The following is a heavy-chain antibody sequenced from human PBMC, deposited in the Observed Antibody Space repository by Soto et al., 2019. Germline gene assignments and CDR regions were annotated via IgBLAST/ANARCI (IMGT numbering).Heavy chain of an antibody. V-gene: IGHV3-21*04. Sequence: GGSLRLSCAASGFTFSSYSMNWVRQAPGKGLEWVSAISGSGGSTYYADSVKGRFTISRDNAKNSLYLQMNSLRAEDTAVYYCARVRSYSFDYWGQGTLVTVSS. CDR2: ISGSGGST. CDR3: ARVRSYSFDY. J-gene: IGHJ4*02. D-gene: IGHD1-26*01. CDR1: GFTFSSYS.